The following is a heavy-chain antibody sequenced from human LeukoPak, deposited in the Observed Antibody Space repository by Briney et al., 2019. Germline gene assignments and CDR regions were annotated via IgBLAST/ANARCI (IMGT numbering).Heavy chain of an antibody. V-gene: IGHV3-33*01. D-gene: IGHD3-22*01. CDR1: GFTFSSYG. CDR2: IWYDGSNK. J-gene: IGHJ4*02. Sequence: GGSLRLSCVVSGFTFSSYGMHWVRQAPGKGLEWVALIWYDGSNKYYADSVKGRSTISRDNSKNTLYLQMNSLRADDTAVYYCARDVFTTYDTGGGYFDYWGQGTLVTVSS. CDR3: ARDVFTTYDTGGGYFDY.